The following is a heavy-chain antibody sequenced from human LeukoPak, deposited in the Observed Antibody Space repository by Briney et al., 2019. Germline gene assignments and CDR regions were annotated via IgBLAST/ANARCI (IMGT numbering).Heavy chain of an antibody. V-gene: IGHV1-18*01. CDR3: ARGGGYYGSGRFNWFDP. CDR1: GYTFTSYG. Sequence: ASVKVSCKASGYTFTSYGISWVRQAPGQGLEWMGWISAYNGNTNYAQKLQGRVTMTTDTSTSTAHMELRSLRSDDTAVYYCARGGGYYGSGRFNWFDPWGQGTLVTVSS. J-gene: IGHJ5*02. CDR2: ISAYNGNT. D-gene: IGHD3-10*01.